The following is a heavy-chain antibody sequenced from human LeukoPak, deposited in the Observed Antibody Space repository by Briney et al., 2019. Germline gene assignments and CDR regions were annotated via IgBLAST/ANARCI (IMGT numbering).Heavy chain of an antibody. CDR2: IYYSGSSGSA. J-gene: IGHJ4*02. CDR3: ARGSGRLQY. CDR1: GGSLSSSS. Sequence: KSSETLSLTCTVSGGSLSSSSWSWIRQPPGKGLDWIGYIYYSGSSGSANYNPSLKSRVTISVDTSKNQFSLNLSSMTAADTAVYYCARGSGRLQYWGQGTLVTVSS. V-gene: IGHV4-59*01. D-gene: IGHD5-24*01.